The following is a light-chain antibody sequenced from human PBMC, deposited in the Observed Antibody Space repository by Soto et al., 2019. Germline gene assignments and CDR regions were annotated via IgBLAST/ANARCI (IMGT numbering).Light chain of an antibody. CDR2: DAS. CDR1: QSVRSN. Sequence: EIVLTQSPATLSLSPGERATLSCRASQSVRSNLAWYQQKPGQAPRLLIYDASNRATGIPGRFSGSGSGTDLTLTISNLEPEDFAVYYCQQRSNWPWTFGQGDKVEIK. J-gene: IGKJ1*01. V-gene: IGKV3-11*01. CDR3: QQRSNWPWT.